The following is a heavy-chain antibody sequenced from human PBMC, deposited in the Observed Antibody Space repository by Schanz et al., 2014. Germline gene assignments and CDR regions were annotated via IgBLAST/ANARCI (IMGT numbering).Heavy chain of an antibody. Sequence: EVQLLESGGGLVQPGGSLRLSCVASGFTFFGSFAMSWVRQAPGKGLEWVSGMSGSGSTADYADSVKGRFTISRDNSRKTLYLQMNSLRADDTAVYYCAKDPDKYNWNDVEGMDVWGPGTTVTVSS. CDR3: AKDPDKYNWNDVEGMDV. CDR1: GFTFFGSFA. CDR2: MSGSGSTA. D-gene: IGHD1-1*01. J-gene: IGHJ6*01. V-gene: IGHV3-23*01.